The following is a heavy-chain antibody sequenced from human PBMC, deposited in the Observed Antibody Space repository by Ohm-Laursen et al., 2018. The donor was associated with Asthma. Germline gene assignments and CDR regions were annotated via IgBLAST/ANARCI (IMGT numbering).Heavy chain of an antibody. CDR1: GFTFSSYI. V-gene: IGHV3-48*02. J-gene: IGHJ4*02. D-gene: IGHD2-21*02. CDR2: ISSSSSTI. Sequence: SLRLSCAASGFTFSSYIMNWVRQAPGKGLEWVSYISSSSSTIYYADSVKGRFAISRDNAKNSLYLQMSSLRDEDTAVYYCARDRGGDRSFDYWGQGTLVTVSS. CDR3: ARDRGGDRSFDY.